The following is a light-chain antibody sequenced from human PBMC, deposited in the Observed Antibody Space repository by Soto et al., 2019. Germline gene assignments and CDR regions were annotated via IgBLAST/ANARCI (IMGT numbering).Light chain of an antibody. CDR3: QQYGTSPRT. CDR2: GAS. V-gene: IGKV3-20*01. Sequence: EIVLTQSPGTLSLSPGERATLSCTASQSVSNKYLAWYQQKPGQAPRLLIYGASSRATGIPDRFSGSGSGTGFTLTINRLEPEDFAVYYCQQYGTSPRTFGQGTKVEIK. CDR1: QSVSNKY. J-gene: IGKJ1*01.